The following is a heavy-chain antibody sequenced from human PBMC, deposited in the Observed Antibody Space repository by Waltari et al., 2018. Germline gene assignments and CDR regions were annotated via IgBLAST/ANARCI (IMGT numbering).Heavy chain of an antibody. CDR2: INHSGST. CDR1: GGSFSGYY. V-gene: IGHV4-34*01. D-gene: IGHD2-21*01. Sequence: QVQLQQWGAGLLKPSETLSLTCAVYGGSFSGYYWSWIRQPPGKGLEWIGEINHSGSTNYNPSLKRRVTISVDTSKNQFSLKLSSVTAADTAVYYCARGRVVVVIAIGSWFDPWGQGTLVTVSS. CDR3: ARGRVVVVIAIGSWFDP. J-gene: IGHJ5*02.